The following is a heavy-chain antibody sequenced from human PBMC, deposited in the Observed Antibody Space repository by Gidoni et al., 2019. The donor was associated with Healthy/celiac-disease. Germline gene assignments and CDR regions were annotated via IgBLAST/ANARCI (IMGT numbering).Heavy chain of an antibody. V-gene: IGHV3-7*01. J-gene: IGHJ4*02. CDR1: GFTFSSYW. CDR3: ARDPRSGIEDSSGYYSYYFDY. D-gene: IGHD3-22*01. Sequence: EVQLVESGGGLVQPGGSLRLSCAASGFTFSSYWMSWVRQAPGKGLEWVANIKQDGSEKYYVDSVKGRFTISRDNAKNSLYLQMNSLRAEDTAVYYCARDPRSGIEDSSGYYSYYFDYWGQGTLVTVSS. CDR2: IKQDGSEK.